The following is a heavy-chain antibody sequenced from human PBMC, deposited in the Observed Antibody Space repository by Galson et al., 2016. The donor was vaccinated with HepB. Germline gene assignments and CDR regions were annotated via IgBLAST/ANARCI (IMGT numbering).Heavy chain of an antibody. CDR2: INQDGSDK. J-gene: IGHJ4*02. CDR3: ARVSTSIIAAAGRTLFDY. Sequence: FSSCWMSWVRQAPGKGLEWVANINQDGSDKYYVDSVKGRFTISRDNAKNSLYLQMNSLRAEDTAVYYCARVSTSIIAAAGRTLFDYWGQGTLVTVSS. CDR1: FSSCW. V-gene: IGHV3-7*04. D-gene: IGHD6-13*01.